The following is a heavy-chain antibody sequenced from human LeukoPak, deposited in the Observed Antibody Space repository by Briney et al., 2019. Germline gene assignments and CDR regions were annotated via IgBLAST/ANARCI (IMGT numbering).Heavy chain of an antibody. Sequence: SESMSLTSALDGGSSSGYYWSWVRQPPGKGLGWIGEINHSGGTNYNPSLKSRVTISVDTSKNQFSLKLSSVTAADTAVYYCARGPRGYWNSTSCRYPGNWFDPWGQGTMVTVSS. CDR3: ARGPRGYWNSTSCRYPGNWFDP. CDR1: GGSSSGYY. J-gene: IGHJ5*02. V-gene: IGHV4-34*01. D-gene: IGHD2-2*01. CDR2: INHSGGT.